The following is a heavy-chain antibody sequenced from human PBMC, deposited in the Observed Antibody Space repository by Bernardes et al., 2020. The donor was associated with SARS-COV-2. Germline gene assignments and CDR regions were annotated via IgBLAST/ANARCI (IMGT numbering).Heavy chain of an antibody. J-gene: IGHJ4*02. CDR1: GGSLSSGYYY. Sequence: SETLSLTCTVSGGSLSSGYYYWSWIRQPAGQGLEWIGRIYATGTTDYNSSLKSRVTISVDPSKNQFSLKLTSVTAADSAIYYCARIPASNGGWYYFDTWGQGTPVTVSS. V-gene: IGHV4-61*02. CDR3: ARIPASNGGWYYFDT. D-gene: IGHD6-19*01. CDR2: IYATGTT.